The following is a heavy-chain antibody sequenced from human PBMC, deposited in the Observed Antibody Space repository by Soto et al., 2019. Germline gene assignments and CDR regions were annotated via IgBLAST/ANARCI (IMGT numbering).Heavy chain of an antibody. CDR2: IYSSEII. D-gene: IGHD5-18*01. CDR1: GVSISSFH. CDR3: ASVSYVGGTDY. Sequence: SETLSLTCTVAGVSISSFHCSCIRQPAGKGLEWIGRIYSSEIINYNPSLKCRVTMSLDTSKNQSSLKLSSVTAADTAVYFCASVSYVGGTDYWGQGTEVTDS. J-gene: IGHJ4*02. V-gene: IGHV4-4*07.